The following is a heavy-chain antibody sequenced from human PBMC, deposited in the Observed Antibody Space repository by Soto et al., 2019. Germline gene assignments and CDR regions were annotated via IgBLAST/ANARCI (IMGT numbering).Heavy chain of an antibody. D-gene: IGHD6-19*01. CDR3: ARKASGWEDHGMDV. V-gene: IGHV4-4*02. J-gene: IGHJ6*02. CDR2: IYHSGST. CDR1: GGSISSSNW. Sequence: SETLSLTCAVSGGSISSSNWWSWVRQPPGKGLEWIGEIYHSGSTNYNPSLKSRVTISVDKSKNQFSLKLSSVTAADTAVYYCARKASGWEDHGMDVWGQGTTVTVSS.